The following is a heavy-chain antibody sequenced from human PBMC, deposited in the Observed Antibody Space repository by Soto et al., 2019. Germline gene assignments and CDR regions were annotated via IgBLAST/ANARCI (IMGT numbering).Heavy chain of an antibody. J-gene: IGHJ4*02. Sequence: QVQLVQSGAEVKKPGASVKVSCKASGYTFTSYGISWVRQAPGQGLEWMGWISAYNGNTNYAQKLQGRVTMTTDTSTSTASMELRSLRSDDTAVYYCARVVPAGPYYDILTGYYGGGFDYWGQGTLVTVSS. D-gene: IGHD3-9*01. CDR2: ISAYNGNT. V-gene: IGHV1-18*01. CDR1: GYTFTSYG. CDR3: ARVVPAGPYYDILTGYYGGGFDY.